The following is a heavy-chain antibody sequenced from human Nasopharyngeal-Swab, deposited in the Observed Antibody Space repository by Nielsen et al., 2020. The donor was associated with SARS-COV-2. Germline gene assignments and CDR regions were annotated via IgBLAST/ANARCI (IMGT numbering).Heavy chain of an antibody. Sequence: GEFLKISCKGSGYRFISYWIGWVRQMPGKGLEWMGIIYPGVADTRYSPSFQGQVTISADKSINTAYLQWSSLTASDTAMYYCARTAIEGGYYRGDAFDIWGQGTMVTVSS. J-gene: IGHJ3*02. CDR2: IYPGVADT. V-gene: IGHV5-51*01. CDR1: GYRFISYW. CDR3: ARTAIEGGYYRGDAFDI. D-gene: IGHD3-22*01.